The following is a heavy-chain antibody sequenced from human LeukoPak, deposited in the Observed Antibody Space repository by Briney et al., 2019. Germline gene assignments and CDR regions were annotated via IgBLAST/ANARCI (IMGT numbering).Heavy chain of an antibody. D-gene: IGHD4-17*01. J-gene: IGHJ1*01. V-gene: IGHV3-30*18. CDR2: ISYDGSNK. Sequence: PGGSLRLSCAASGSTFSSYGMHWVRQAPGKGLEWVAVISYDGSNKYYADSVKGRFTISRDNSKNTLYLQMNSLRAEDTAVYYCAKDGLATVNLYFQHWGQGTLVTVSS. CDR1: GSTFSSYG. CDR3: AKDGLATVNLYFQH.